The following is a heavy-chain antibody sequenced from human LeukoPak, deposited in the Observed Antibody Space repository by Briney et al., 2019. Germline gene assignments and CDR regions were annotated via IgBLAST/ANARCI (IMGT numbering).Heavy chain of an antibody. D-gene: IGHD4-17*01. V-gene: IGHV4-59*11. CDR2: ISYIGTS. J-gene: IGHJ3*02. CDR1: DDSFSSHY. Sequence: SETLSLTCAVSDDSFSSHYWTWIRQPPGKGLEWIGYISYIGTSNYNPSLKSRVTISIDTSKNQFSLKLSSVTAADTAVYYCARDLVTVTKGFDIWGQGTMVSVSS. CDR3: ARDLVTVTKGFDI.